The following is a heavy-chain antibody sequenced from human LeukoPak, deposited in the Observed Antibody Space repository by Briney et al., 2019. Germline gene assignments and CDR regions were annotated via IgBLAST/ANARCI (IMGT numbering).Heavy chain of an antibody. J-gene: IGHJ4*02. V-gene: IGHV4-34*01. CDR1: GGSFSAYY. Sequence: SETLSLTCAVYGGSFSAYYWNWIRQPPGKGLEWIGEINHSRSTNYNPSLKSRVTISVDTSKNQFSLKLSSVTAADTAVYYCARSRYQLTWWGQGTLVTVSS. D-gene: IGHD2-2*01. CDR2: INHSRST. CDR3: ARSRYQLTW.